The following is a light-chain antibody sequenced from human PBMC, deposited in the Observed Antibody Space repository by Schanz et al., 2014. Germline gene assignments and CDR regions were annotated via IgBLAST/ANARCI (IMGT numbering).Light chain of an antibody. CDR1: ASDIGSYNY. CDR2: DVN. V-gene: IGLV2-23*02. J-gene: IGLJ1*01. Sequence: QSALTQPASVSGSPGQSITISCTGTASDIGSYNYVSWYQHHPAKAPKLLIYDVNNRPSGVSNRFSGSKSGNTASLTISGLQAEDEADYYCCSYAGSSTYVFGTGTKLTVL. CDR3: CSYAGSSTYV.